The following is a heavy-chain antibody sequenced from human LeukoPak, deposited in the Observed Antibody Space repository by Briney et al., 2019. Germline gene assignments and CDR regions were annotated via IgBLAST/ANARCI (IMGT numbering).Heavy chain of an antibody. J-gene: IGHJ4*02. Sequence: ASVKVSCKASGYGFTTFGITWVRQAPGQGLEWMGWISAYTGNTNYAPKFQGRVTMTTDTSTSTAHMELRSLTSDDTAVYYCARVASTTCDCPDYFDYWGQGTLVTVSS. CDR2: ISAYTGNT. CDR3: ARVASTTCDCPDYFDY. V-gene: IGHV1-18*01. CDR1: GYGFTTFG. D-gene: IGHD2-2*01.